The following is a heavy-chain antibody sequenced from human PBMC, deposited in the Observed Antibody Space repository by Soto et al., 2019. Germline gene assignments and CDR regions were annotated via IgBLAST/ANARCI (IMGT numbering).Heavy chain of an antibody. D-gene: IGHD3-3*01. CDR1: GFTFSSYG. V-gene: IGHV3-33*01. CDR3: ARVADFRSYFDY. J-gene: IGHJ4*02. Sequence: GGSLRLSCAASGFTFSSYGMHWVRQAPGKGLEWVAVIWYDGSNKYYADSVKGRFTISRDNSKNTLYLQMNSLRAEDTAVYYCARVADFRSYFDYWGQGTLVTVYS. CDR2: IWYDGSNK.